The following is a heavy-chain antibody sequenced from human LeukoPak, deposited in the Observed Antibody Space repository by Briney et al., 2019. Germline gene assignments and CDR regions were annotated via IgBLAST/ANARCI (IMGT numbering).Heavy chain of an antibody. Sequence: SETLSLTCTVSGGSISSYYWSWIRQPPGKGLEWIGYIYYSGSTNYNPSLKSRVTISVDTSKNQFSLKLSSVTAADTAVYYCARLLWFGELGASDIWGQGTMVTVSS. CDR1: GGSISSYY. V-gene: IGHV4-59*08. CDR3: ARLLWFGELGASDI. D-gene: IGHD3-10*01. CDR2: IYYSGST. J-gene: IGHJ3*02.